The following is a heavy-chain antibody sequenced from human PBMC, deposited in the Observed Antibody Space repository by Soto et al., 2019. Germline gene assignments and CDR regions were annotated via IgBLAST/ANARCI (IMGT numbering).Heavy chain of an antibody. D-gene: IGHD6-6*01. Sequence: KTSETLSLTCAVYGGSFSGYYWIWIRQPPGKGLEWIGEINHSGSTNYNPSLKSRVTISVDTSKNQFSLKLSSVTAADTAVYYCASYSSSSGGLDYWGQGTLVTVSS. V-gene: IGHV4-34*01. J-gene: IGHJ4*02. CDR1: GGSFSGYY. CDR2: INHSGST. CDR3: ASYSSSSGGLDY.